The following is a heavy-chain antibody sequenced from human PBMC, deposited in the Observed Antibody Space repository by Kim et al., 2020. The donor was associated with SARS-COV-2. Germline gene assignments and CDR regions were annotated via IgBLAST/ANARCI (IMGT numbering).Heavy chain of an antibody. V-gene: IGHV3-30*01. CDR3: AREFRGPKYDSSGYPYFDY. J-gene: IGHJ4*02. D-gene: IGHD3-22*01. Sequence: GRFTISRDNSKDTLYLQMNSLRAEDTAVYYCAREFRGPKYDSSGYPYFDYWGQGTLVTVSS.